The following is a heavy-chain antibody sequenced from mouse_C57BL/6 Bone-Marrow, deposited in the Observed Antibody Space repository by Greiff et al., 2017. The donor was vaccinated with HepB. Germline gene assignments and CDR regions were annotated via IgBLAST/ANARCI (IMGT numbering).Heavy chain of an antibody. V-gene: IGHV3-6*01. CDR2: ISYDGSN. CDR1: GYSITSGYY. D-gene: IGHD1-1*01. Sequence: EVKLLESGPGLVKPSQSLSLTCSVTGYSITSGYYWNWIRQFPGNKLEWMGYISYDGSNNYNPSLKNRISITRDTSKNQFFLKLNSVTTEDTATYYCARVNYGSWGQGTTLTVSS. CDR3: ARVNYGS. J-gene: IGHJ2*01.